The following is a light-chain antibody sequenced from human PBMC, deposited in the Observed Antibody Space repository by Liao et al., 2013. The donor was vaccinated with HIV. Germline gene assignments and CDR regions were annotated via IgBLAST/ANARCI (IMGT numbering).Light chain of an antibody. V-gene: IGLV3-21*01. CDR2: QDA. J-gene: IGLJ2*01. Sequence: SYELTQEPSVSVAPGKTARITCGGNDIGNKRVHWYQQKPGQAPVVVIYQDAKRPSGIPERFSGSNSGNTATLTISGTQAIDEADYFCQAWDRSTAVFGGGTKLTVL. CDR3: QAWDRSTAV. CDR1: DIGNKR.